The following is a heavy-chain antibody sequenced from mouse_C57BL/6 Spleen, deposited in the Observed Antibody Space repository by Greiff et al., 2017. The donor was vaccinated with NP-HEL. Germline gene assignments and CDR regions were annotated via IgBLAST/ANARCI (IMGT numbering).Heavy chain of an antibody. D-gene: IGHD2-1*01. V-gene: IGHV5-17*01. J-gene: IGHJ4*01. Sequence: EVKVEESGGGLVKPGGSLKLSCAASGFTFSDYGMHWVRQAPEKGLEWVAYISSGSSTIYYADTVKGRFTISRDNAKNTLFLQMTSLRSEDTAMYYCATIYYGNYGVFYAMDYWGQGTSVTVSS. CDR2: ISSGSSTI. CDR3: ATIYYGNYGVFYAMDY. CDR1: GFTFSDYG.